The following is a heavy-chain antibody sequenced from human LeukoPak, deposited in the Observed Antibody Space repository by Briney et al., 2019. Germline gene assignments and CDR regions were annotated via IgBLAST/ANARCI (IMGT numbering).Heavy chain of an antibody. CDR1: GFTLGSYW. Sequence: GGSLRLSCAASGFTLGSYWMSWVRQAPGKGPEWVANIKPDGSDKYYVDSVKGRFTISRDNAKNSLYLQMNSLRAEDTAVYYCARDRNIAPHPSFDIWGQGTMVTVSS. CDR2: IKPDGSDK. J-gene: IGHJ3*02. D-gene: IGHD1-14*01. V-gene: IGHV3-7*01. CDR3: ARDRNIAPHPSFDI.